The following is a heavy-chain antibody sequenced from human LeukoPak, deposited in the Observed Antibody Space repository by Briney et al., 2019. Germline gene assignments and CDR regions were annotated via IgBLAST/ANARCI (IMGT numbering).Heavy chain of an antibody. CDR2: INHSGST. V-gene: IGHV4-34*01. J-gene: IGHJ6*03. CDR1: GGSFSGYC. Sequence: SETLSLTCAVYGGSFSGYCWSWIRQPPGKGLEWIGEINHSGSTNYNPPLKSRVTISVDTSKNQFSLKLSSVTAADTAVYYCARAKGSRGAARRGYYYYYMDVWGKGTTVTVSS. CDR3: ARAKGSRGAARRGYYYYYMDV. D-gene: IGHD6-6*01.